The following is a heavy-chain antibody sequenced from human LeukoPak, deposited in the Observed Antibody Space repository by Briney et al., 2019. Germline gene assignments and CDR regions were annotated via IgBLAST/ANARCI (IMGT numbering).Heavy chain of an antibody. J-gene: IGHJ4*02. CDR2: FDPEDGET. CDR1: GYTLTELS. D-gene: IGHD1-26*01. V-gene: IGHV1-24*01. CDR3: ATSGVVGATYDY. Sequence: ASVKVSWKVSGYTLTELSMHWVRQAPGKGLEWMGGFDPEDGETIYAQKFQGRVTMTEDTSTDTAYMELSSLRSEDTAVYYCATSGVVGATYDYWGQGTLVTVSS.